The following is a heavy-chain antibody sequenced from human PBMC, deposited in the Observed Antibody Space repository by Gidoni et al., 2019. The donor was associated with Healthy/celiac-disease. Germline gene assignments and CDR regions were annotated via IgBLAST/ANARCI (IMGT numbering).Heavy chain of an antibody. J-gene: IGHJ5*02. CDR3: ARDGGYCSSTSCYGGVGFDP. D-gene: IGHD2-2*01. CDR2: ISAYNGNT. Sequence: QVQLVQSGAEVTKPGASVKVSCKASGYTFTSSGNSGVRQAPGQGLEWMGWISAYNGNTNYAQKLQGRFTMTTDTSTSTAYMELSSLRSDDTAVYYCARDGGYCSSTSCYGGVGFDPWGQGTLVTVSS. V-gene: IGHV1-18*01. CDR1: GYTFTSSG.